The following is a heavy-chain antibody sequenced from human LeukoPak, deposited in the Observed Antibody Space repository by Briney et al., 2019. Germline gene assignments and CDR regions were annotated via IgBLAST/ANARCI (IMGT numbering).Heavy chain of an antibody. CDR1: GGSFSGYY. J-gene: IGHJ6*02. CDR3: ARIVVFNKNYGLDV. D-gene: IGHD2-21*01. CDR2: INHSGST. V-gene: IGHV4-34*01. Sequence: SETLSLTCAVYGGSFSGYYWSWIRQPPGKGLEWIGEINHSGSTNYNPSLKSRVTISVDTSKNQFSLKLSSVTAADTAVYYCARIVVFNKNYGLDVWGQGTTVIVSS.